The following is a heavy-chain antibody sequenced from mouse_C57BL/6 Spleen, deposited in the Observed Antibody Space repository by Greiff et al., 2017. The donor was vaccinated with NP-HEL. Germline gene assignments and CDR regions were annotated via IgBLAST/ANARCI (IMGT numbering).Heavy chain of an antibody. V-gene: IGHV1-82*01. CDR1: GYAFSSSW. CDR3: ARGAYYSNYDYFDC. CDR2: IYPGDGDT. Sequence: QVQLKESGPELVKPGASVKISCKASGYAFSSSWMNWVKQRPGKGLEWIGRIYPGDGDTNYNGKFKGKATLTADKSSSTAYMQLSSLTSEDSAVYFCARGAYYSNYDYFDCWGQGTTLTVAS. D-gene: IGHD2-5*01. J-gene: IGHJ2*01.